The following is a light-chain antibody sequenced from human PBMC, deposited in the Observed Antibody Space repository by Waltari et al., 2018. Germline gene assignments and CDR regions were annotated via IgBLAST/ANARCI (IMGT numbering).Light chain of an antibody. CDR3: GEWDSWLSVWV. CDR1: SSNVGHNY. Sequence: QSVLTQPPSVSAAPGQKVTISCSASSSNVGHNYVSWYPQVPGTAPKILIYDEQKRPTRMPDRVSGSKSGRSATLVITGRQTGDEADYYCGEWDSWLSVWVFGGGIKLTVL. V-gene: IGLV1-51*01. CDR2: DEQ. J-gene: IGLJ3*02.